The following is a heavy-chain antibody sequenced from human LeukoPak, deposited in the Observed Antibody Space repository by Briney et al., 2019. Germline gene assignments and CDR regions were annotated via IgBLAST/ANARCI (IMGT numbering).Heavy chain of an antibody. J-gene: IGHJ4*02. D-gene: IGHD2-21*02. CDR3: VVANCGGYCSH. CDR1: GFTFSSYW. V-gene: IGHV3-74*01. Sequence: PGGSLRPSCAASGFTFSSYWMYWVRQAPGKGLVWVSRINSDGSSTSYADSVKGRFTISRDNAKNTLYLQMYSLRAEDTAVYYCVVANCGGYCSHWGERTLVTVSS. CDR2: INSDGSST.